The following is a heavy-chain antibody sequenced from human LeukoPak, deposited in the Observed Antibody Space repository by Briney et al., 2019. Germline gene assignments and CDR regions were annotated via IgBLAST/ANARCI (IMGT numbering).Heavy chain of an antibody. CDR1: GGSISSYY. CDR2: IYYSGST. CDR3: ARWGVVPPYYYYGMDV. D-gene: IGHD3-3*01. Sequence: SETLSLTCTVSGGSISSYYWSWIRQPPGKGLEWIGYIYYSGSTNYNPSLKSRVTISVDTSKNQFSLKLSSVTAADTAVYYCARWGVVPPYYYYGMDVWGQGTTVTVSS. J-gene: IGHJ6*02. V-gene: IGHV4-59*08.